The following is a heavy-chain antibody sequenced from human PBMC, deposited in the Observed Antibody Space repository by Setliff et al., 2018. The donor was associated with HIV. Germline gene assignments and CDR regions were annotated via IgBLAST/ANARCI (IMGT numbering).Heavy chain of an antibody. CDR2: ISPTDSAT. CDR3: VRSGKVGELYGF. J-gene: IGHJ4*02. Sequence: GESLKISCKTSGYYFASHWIGWVRRMSGKGLHWVGIISPTDSATTYSPAFQGHVSMSVDVSTTTAFLEWDNVRASDTATYYCVRSGKVGELYGFWGQGTPVTVSS. CDR1: GYYFASHW. D-gene: IGHD1-1*01. V-gene: IGHV5-51*01.